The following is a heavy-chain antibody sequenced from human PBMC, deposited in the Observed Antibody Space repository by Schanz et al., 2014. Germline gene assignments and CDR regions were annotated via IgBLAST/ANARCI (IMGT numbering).Heavy chain of an antibody. CDR1: GFAFRSYA. V-gene: IGHV3-33*08. CDR3: ARGPIPIQGVPMDF. J-gene: IGHJ4*02. Sequence: VQLLESGGGLVQPGGSLRLSCAASGFAFRSYAMHWVRQAPGKGLEWVANIGYDGSEKYYVDSVKGRFTISRDNSKDTLYLQMSGLTPEDTAVYYCARGPIPIQGVPMDFWGQGTLVTVSS. CDR2: IGYDGSEK. D-gene: IGHD3-10*01.